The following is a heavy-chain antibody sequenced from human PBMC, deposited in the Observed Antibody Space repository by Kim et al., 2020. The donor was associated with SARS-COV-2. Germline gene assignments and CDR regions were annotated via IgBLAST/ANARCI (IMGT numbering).Heavy chain of an antibody. J-gene: IGHJ4*02. CDR3: TRDAGTATFDY. CDR1: GYTFSSYG. Sequence: ASVKVSCKASGYTFSSYGISWVRQAPGQGLEWMGWISGYSGNTNYAQKFQGRVTMTTDRSTSTTYMEVRSLRSDDTAVYYCTRDAGTATFDYWGQGTLVTVSS. CDR2: ISGYSGNT. V-gene: IGHV1-18*01. D-gene: IGHD1-7*01.